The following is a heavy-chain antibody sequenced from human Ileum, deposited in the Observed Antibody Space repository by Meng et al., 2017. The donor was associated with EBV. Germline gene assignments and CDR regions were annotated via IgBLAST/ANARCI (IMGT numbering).Heavy chain of an antibody. CDR2: INTQTGKT. CDR1: GYSFITYA. CDR3: ARRASEGVDP. V-gene: IGHV1-3*04. Sequence: QVKLLQSGTDVNKPGVSVKVSCKASGYSFITYAIHWVRQAPGQGLEWMGWINTQTGKTEYSQKFQGSVTITMDTSASTVYMELNSLRSEDTAVYYCARRASEGVDPWGQGTMVTVAA. J-gene: IGHJ5*02.